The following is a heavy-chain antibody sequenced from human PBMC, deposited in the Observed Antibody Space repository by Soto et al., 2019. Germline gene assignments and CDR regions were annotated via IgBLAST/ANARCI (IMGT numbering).Heavy chain of an antibody. D-gene: IGHD3-22*01. CDR3: ARFNYDSSGNNWFDP. Sequence: ASVKVSCKASGYTFTSYGISWVRQAPGQGLEWMGWISAYNGNTNYAQKLQGRVTMTTDTSTSTAYMELRSLRSDDTAVYYCARFNYDSSGNNWFDPWGQGTLVTVSS. V-gene: IGHV1-18*01. J-gene: IGHJ5*02. CDR2: ISAYNGNT. CDR1: GYTFTSYG.